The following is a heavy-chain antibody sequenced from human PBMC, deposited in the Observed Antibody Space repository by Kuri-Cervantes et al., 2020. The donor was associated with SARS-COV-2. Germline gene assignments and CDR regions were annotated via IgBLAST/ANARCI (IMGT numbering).Heavy chain of an antibody. D-gene: IGHD2-2*02. CDR2: IRYDARNT. CDR3: ASLDVVVPAAIREKFYYYYGMDV. V-gene: IGHV3-30*02. Sequence: GGSLRLSCAASGFTFSSYGMHWVRQAPGKGLEWVAFIRYDARNTYYADSVKGRFTISRDNAKNSLYLQMNSLRAEDTAVYYCASLDVVVPAAIREKFYYYYGMDVWGQGTTVTVSS. CDR1: GFTFSSYG. J-gene: IGHJ6*02.